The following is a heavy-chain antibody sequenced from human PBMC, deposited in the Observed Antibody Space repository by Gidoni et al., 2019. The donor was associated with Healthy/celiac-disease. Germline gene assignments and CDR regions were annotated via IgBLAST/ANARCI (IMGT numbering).Heavy chain of an antibody. J-gene: IGHJ4*02. D-gene: IGHD3-16*01. V-gene: IGHV3-30*18. CDR2: ISYDGSNK. Sequence: QVQLVESGGGVVQPGRSLRLSCAASGFTFSSYGMHWVRQAPGKGLGGVAVISYDGSNKYYADSVKGRFTISRDNSKNTLYLQMNSLRAEDTAVYYCAKWGRLAGFDYWGQGTLVTVSS. CDR3: AKWGRLAGFDY. CDR1: GFTFSSYG.